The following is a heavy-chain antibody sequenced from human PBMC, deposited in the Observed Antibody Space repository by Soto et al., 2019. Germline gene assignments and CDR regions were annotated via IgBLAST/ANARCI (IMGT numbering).Heavy chain of an antibody. D-gene: IGHD4-17*01. CDR2: IYHSGST. Sequence: QLQLQESGSGLVKPSQTLSLTCAVSGGSISSGGYSWSWIRQPPGKGLEWIGYIYHSGSTYYNPSLKSRVTISVDRSKNQFSLKLSSVTAADTAVYYCAREAPHDYGDSNDAFDIWGQGTMVTVSS. V-gene: IGHV4-30-2*01. CDR1: GGSISSGGYS. CDR3: AREAPHDYGDSNDAFDI. J-gene: IGHJ3*02.